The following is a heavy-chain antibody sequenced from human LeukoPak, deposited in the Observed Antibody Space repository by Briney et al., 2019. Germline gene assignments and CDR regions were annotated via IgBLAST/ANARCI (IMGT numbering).Heavy chain of an antibody. CDR3: AESNGYGLVDI. CDR2: IYYSGST. Sequence: SETLSLTCTVSGDSISGFYWSWIRQPPGKGLEWIGYIYYSGSTNYNPSLKSRVAISVDTSKNQFSLKLSSVTAADTAVYYCAESNGYGLVDIWGQGTMVTVSS. V-gene: IGHV4-59*01. D-gene: IGHD3-10*01. J-gene: IGHJ3*02. CDR1: GDSISGFY.